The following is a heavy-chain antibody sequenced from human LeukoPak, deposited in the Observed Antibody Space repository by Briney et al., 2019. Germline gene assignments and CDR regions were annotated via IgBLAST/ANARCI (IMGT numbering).Heavy chain of an antibody. CDR1: GYTFTSYG. V-gene: IGHV3-30-3*01. J-gene: IGHJ5*02. D-gene: IGHD6-19*01. CDR3: ARDPVAVAGTYNWFDP. CDR2: ISYDGSNK. Sequence: SCKASGYTFTSYGISWVRQAPGKGLEWVAVISYDGSNKYYADSVKGRFTISRDNSKNTLYLQMNSLRAEDTAVYYCARDPVAVAGTYNWFDPWGQGTLVTVSS.